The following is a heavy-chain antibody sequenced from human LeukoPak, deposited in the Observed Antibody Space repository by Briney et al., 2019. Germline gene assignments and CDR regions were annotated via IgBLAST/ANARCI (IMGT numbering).Heavy chain of an antibody. CDR1: GYSISSGYY. CDR3: ARPAGYSSSWYGAFDI. Sequence: SETLSLTCTVSGYSISSGYYWGWIRQPPGKGLEWIGSIYHSGSTYYNPSLKSRVTISVDTSKNQFSLKLSSVTAADTAVYYCARPAGYSSSWYGAFDIWGQGTMVTVSS. V-gene: IGHV4-38-2*02. D-gene: IGHD6-13*01. J-gene: IGHJ3*02. CDR2: IYHSGST.